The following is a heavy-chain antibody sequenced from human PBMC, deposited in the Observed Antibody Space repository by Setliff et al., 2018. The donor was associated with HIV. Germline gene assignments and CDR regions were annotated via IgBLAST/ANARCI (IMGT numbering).Heavy chain of an antibody. CDR1: GFTLRNYW. J-gene: IGHJ2*01. CDR2: IKQDGSEK. CDR3: AKSIVVVTARWYFDL. Sequence: GGSLRLSCAASGFTLRNYWMSWVRQAPGKGLEWVANIKQDGSEKYYADSVKGRFTISRDNSKNTLYLQMSSLRDEDTAVYYCAKSIVVVTARWYFDLRGRGTLVTVS. D-gene: IGHD2-21*02. V-gene: IGHV3-7*03.